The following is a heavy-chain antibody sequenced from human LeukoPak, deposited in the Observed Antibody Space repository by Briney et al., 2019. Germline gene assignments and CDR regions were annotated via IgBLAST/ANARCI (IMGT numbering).Heavy chain of an antibody. D-gene: IGHD3-22*01. V-gene: IGHV3-30*02. J-gene: IGHJ4*02. CDR2: IRYDGSNR. CDR3: AKGGHSYDSSGHNYFDY. CDR1: GFTFTSYG. Sequence: GGSLRLSCAASGFTFTSYGMHWVRQAPGKGLEWVAFIRYDGSNRNYADSVKGRFTISRDNSRNTLYLQMNSLRAEDTAVYYCAKGGHSYDSSGHNYFDYWGQGTLVTVSS.